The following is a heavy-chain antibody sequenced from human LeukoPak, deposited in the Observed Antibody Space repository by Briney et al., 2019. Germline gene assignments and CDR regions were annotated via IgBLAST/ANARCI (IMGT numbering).Heavy chain of an antibody. CDR3: ASASSHRIAAGGDY. CDR1: GFTFSNYW. D-gene: IGHD6-13*01. J-gene: IGHJ4*02. Sequence: GGSLRLSCAASGFTFSNYWMHWVRQAPGKGLVWVSRINSDGSSRNYADSVKGRFTISRDNAKNTVYLQMNSLRAEDTTVYYCASASSHRIAAGGDYWGQGTLVTVSS. V-gene: IGHV3-74*01. CDR2: INSDGSSR.